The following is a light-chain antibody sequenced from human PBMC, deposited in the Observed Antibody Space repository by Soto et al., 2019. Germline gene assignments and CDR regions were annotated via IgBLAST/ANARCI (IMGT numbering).Light chain of an antibody. J-gene: IGKJ4*01. CDR3: QQRSTPLT. V-gene: IGKV3-11*01. CDR1: QSVSSY. Sequence: DIVLTQSPATLSLSPGERATLSCRASQSVSSYLAWYQQKPGQAPRLLIYDASNRATGIPARFSGSGSGTAFTLTISSLEPEDFAVYYCQQRSTPLTFGGGTKVEIK. CDR2: DAS.